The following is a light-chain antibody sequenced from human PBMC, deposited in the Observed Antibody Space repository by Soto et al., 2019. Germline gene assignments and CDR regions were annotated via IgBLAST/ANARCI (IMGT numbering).Light chain of an antibody. J-gene: IGKJ2*01. CDR1: QSVSSY. CDR3: QQRSNWPPGVYT. CDR2: DAS. Sequence: PGERATLSCRASQSVSSYLAWYQQKPGQAPRLLIYDASNRATGIPARFSGSGSGTDFTLTISSLEPEDFAVYFCQQRSNWPPGVYTFGQGTKLEI. V-gene: IGKV3-11*01.